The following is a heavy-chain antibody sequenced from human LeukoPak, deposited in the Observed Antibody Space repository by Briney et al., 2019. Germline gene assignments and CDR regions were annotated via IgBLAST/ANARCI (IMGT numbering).Heavy chain of an antibody. J-gene: IGHJ4*02. CDR3: AKLIPAYYDFWSGNFDY. V-gene: IGHV3-30*18. D-gene: IGHD3-3*01. Sequence: GRSLRLSCAASGFTFSSYGMHWVRLAPGKGLEWVAVISYDGSNKYYADSVKGRFTTSRDNSKNTLYLQMNSLRAEDTAVYYCAKLIPAYYDFWSGNFDYWGQGTLVTVSS. CDR1: GFTFSSYG. CDR2: ISYDGSNK.